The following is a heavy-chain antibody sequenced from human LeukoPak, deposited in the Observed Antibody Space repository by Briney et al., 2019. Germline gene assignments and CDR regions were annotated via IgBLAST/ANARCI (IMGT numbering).Heavy chain of an antibody. J-gene: IGHJ4*02. CDR3: AREEVQLERTGLDY. V-gene: IGHV1-2*02. Sequence: GASVKVSCKASGYTFTSYGISWVRQAPGQGLEWMGWINPNSGGTNYAQKFQGRVTMTRDTSISTAYMELSRLRSDDTAVYYCAREEVQLERTGLDYWGQGTLDTVSS. CDR2: INPNSGGT. CDR1: GYTFTSYG. D-gene: IGHD1-1*01.